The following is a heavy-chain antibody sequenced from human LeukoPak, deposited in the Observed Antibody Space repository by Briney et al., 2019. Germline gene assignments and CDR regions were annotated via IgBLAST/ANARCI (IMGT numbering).Heavy chain of an antibody. J-gene: IGHJ4*02. D-gene: IGHD1-26*01. V-gene: IGHV3-74*03. Sequence: GGSLRLSCAASGFTFSSYFMHWVRQAPGKGLVWVSRVSSDGTYTEYADSVKGRFTISRDNSKNTLYLQMNSLRAEDTAVYYCARLLSGSYPTYYFDYWGQGTLVTVSS. CDR1: GFTFSSYF. CDR2: VSSDGTYT. CDR3: ARLLSGSYPTYYFDY.